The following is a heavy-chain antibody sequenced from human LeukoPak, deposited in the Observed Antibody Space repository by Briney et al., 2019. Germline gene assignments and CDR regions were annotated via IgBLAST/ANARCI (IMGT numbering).Heavy chain of an antibody. CDR2: IKPKNAGT. V-gene: IGHV1-2*02. CDR3: SRVGGYYFPSDY. J-gene: IGHJ4*02. CDR1: GYTFTGHY. Sequence: ASVKVSCTASGYTFTGHYMHWVRHAPGQGMEWMGWIKPKNAGTTYSHQFQSRVTTTRDTTPGTVYLELSRLRSADTPVYYCSRVGGYYFPSDYWGKGTLVTVSS. D-gene: IGHD2-15*01.